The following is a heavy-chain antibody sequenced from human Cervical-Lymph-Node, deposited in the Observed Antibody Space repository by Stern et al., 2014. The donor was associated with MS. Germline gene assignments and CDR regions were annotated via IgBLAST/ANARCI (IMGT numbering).Heavy chain of an antibody. CDR3: AKDLGGTYYHYYYGMDV. Sequence: VQLLESGGGVVQPGRSLRLSCAASGFTFSSYGMHWVRQAPGKGLEWVAVMLYDASNKYYADSMKGRFTISRDNSKNTLYLQMNSLRAEDTAVYYCAKDLGGTYYHYYYGMDVWGQGTTVTVSS. CDR2: MLYDASNK. V-gene: IGHV3-30*18. J-gene: IGHJ6*02. D-gene: IGHD1-26*01. CDR1: GFTFSSYG.